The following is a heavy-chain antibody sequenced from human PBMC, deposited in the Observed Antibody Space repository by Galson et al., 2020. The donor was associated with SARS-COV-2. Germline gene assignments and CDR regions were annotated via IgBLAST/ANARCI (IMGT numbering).Heavy chain of an antibody. CDR1: GGSISSYY. J-gene: IGHJ4*02. Sequence: SETLSLTCTVSGGSISSYYWSWIRQPPGKGLEWIGYIYYSGSTNYNPSLKSRVTISVDTSKNKFSLKLSSVTAADTAVYYCARGYCSGGSCYPFDYWGQGTLVTVSS. V-gene: IGHV4-59*01. CDR2: IYYSGST. CDR3: ARGYCSGGSCYPFDY. D-gene: IGHD2-15*01.